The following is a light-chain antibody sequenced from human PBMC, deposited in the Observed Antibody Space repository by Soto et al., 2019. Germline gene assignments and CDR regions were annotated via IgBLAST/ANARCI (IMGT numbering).Light chain of an antibody. CDR2: GAS. Sequence: IVMTQSPGTLSVSPGERATLSCRASQNIGNKVGWYQQKPGQAPRLLIYGASTRATGIPVRFSGSGSGTEFTLTITSLQSEDSAVYYCQAYNYWHPITFGGGTKVEIK. J-gene: IGKJ4*01. CDR3: QAYNYWHPIT. CDR1: QNIGNK. V-gene: IGKV3-15*01.